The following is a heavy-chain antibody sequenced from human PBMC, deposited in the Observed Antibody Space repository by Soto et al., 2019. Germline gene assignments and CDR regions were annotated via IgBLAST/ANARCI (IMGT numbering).Heavy chain of an antibody. Sequence: KPSETLSLTCTVSGGSISSGGYYWSWIRQHPGKGLEWIGYIYYSGSTYYNPSLKSRVTISVDTSKNQFSLKLSSVTAADTAVYYCARDSPKGYSGLYWGQGTLVTVSS. J-gene: IGHJ4*02. CDR3: ARDSPKGYSGLY. D-gene: IGHD5-12*01. CDR2: IYYSGST. CDR1: GGSISSGGYY. V-gene: IGHV4-31*03.